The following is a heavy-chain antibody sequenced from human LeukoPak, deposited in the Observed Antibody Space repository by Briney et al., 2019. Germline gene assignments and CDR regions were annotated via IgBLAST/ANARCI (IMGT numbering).Heavy chain of an antibody. V-gene: IGHV3-48*01. Sequence: GGSLRLSCGASGFTFSNYSMNWVRQAPGKGLEWVSYISSSGSVIYYADSVKGRFTISRDNAKNSVYLQMNNLRAEDTAVYYCARDGGSSWYGACDIWGQGTMVTVSS. CDR3: ARDGGSSWYGACDI. CDR1: GFTFSNYS. CDR2: ISSSGSVI. J-gene: IGHJ3*02. D-gene: IGHD6-13*01.